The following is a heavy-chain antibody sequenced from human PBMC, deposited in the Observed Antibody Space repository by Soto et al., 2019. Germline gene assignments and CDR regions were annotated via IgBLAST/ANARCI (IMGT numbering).Heavy chain of an antibody. V-gene: IGHV1-18*01. CDR2: ISAYNGNT. CDR3: ARDLGFGLSDY. Sequence: ASMKVSCKASGYTFSSYHISWVRQAPGQGLEWMGWISAYNGNTKYSQKFQGRVTITRDTSASTAYMELSGLRSEDTAVYSCARDLGFGLSDYWGQGTLVTVSS. D-gene: IGHD3-10*01. CDR1: GYTFSSYH. J-gene: IGHJ4*02.